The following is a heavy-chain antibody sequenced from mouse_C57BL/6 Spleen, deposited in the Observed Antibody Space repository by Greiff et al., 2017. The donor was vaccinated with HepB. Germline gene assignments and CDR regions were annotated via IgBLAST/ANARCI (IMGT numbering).Heavy chain of an antibody. CDR2: INYDGSST. CDR1: GFTFSDYY. J-gene: IGHJ1*03. CDR3: ARGSSYPYWYFDV. V-gene: IGHV5-16*01. D-gene: IGHD1-1*01. Sequence: LVESEGGLVQPGSSMKLSCTASGFTFSDYYMAWVRQVPEKGLEWVANINYDGSSTYYLDSLKSRFIISRDNAKNILYLQMSSLKSEDTATYYCARGSSYPYWYFDVWGTGTTVTVSS.